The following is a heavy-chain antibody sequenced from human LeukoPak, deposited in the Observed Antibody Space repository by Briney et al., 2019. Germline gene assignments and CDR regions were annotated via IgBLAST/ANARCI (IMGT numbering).Heavy chain of an antibody. Sequence: PGGSLRLSCAASGFTFSSYSMNWVRQAPGKGLEWVSFTSTTSSSIYYADSVKGRFTISRDNAKNSLYLQMSSLRDEDTAVYYCARMRSGWYTDYWGQGTLVTVSS. CDR1: GFTFSSYS. CDR2: TSTTSSSI. D-gene: IGHD6-19*01. V-gene: IGHV3-48*02. CDR3: ARMRSGWYTDY. J-gene: IGHJ4*02.